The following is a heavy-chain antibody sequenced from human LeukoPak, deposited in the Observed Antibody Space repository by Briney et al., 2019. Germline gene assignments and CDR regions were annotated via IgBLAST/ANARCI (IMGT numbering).Heavy chain of an antibody. CDR2: INPNSGGT. CDR3: ARSRSKVGATSFAGY. D-gene: IGHD1-26*01. J-gene: IGHJ4*02. V-gene: IGHV1-2*02. CDR1: GYTFTGYY. Sequence: ASVKVSCKASGYTFTGYYMHWVRQAPGQGLEWMGWINPNSGGTNYAQKFQGRVTMTRDTSISTAYMELSRLRSDDTAVYYCARSRSKVGATSFAGYWGQGTLVTVSS.